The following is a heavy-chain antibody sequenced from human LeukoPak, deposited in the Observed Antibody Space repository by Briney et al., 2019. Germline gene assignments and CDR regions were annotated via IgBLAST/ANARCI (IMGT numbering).Heavy chain of an antibody. CDR3: ARVGANVLLWFGELLRARKYYFDY. CDR2: IIPIFGTA. D-gene: IGHD3-10*01. Sequence: ASVKVSCKASGGTFSSYAISWVRQAPGQGLEWMGGIIPIFGTANYAQKFQGRVTITADESTSTAYMELSSLRSEDTAVYYCARVGANVLLWFGELLRARKYYFDYWGQGTLVTVSS. CDR1: GGTFSSYA. J-gene: IGHJ4*02. V-gene: IGHV1-69*13.